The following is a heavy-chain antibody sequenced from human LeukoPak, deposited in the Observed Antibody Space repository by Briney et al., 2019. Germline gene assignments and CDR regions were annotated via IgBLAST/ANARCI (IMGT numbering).Heavy chain of an antibody. Sequence: SETLSLTCAVSGGPISSSSNWWSWVRQPPGKGLEWIGEIYHSETANYSPSLKGRVTISMDESKNRFSLNLASVTAADTAMYYCAKGFCSSASCHFFDYWGQGTLVTVSS. D-gene: IGHD2-2*01. CDR1: GGPISSSSNW. CDR2: IYHSETA. CDR3: AKGFCSSASCHFFDY. V-gene: IGHV4-4*02. J-gene: IGHJ4*02.